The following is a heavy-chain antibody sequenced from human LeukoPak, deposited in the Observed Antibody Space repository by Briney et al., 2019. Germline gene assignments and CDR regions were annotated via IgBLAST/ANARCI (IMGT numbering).Heavy chain of an antibody. Sequence: GASVKVSCKASGYTFTSYGISWVRQAPGQGLEWMGWISAYNGNTNYAQKLQGRVTMTTDTSTSTAYMELRSLRSDDTAVYYCARVRVLWFGEFNFQHWGQGTLVTVSS. D-gene: IGHD3-10*01. V-gene: IGHV1-18*04. CDR2: ISAYNGNT. CDR3: ARVRVLWFGEFNFQH. J-gene: IGHJ1*01. CDR1: GYTFTSYG.